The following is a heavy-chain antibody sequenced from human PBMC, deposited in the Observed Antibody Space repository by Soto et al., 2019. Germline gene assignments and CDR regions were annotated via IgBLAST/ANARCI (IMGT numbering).Heavy chain of an antibody. CDR1: GYTFTSYG. J-gene: IGHJ6*02. Sequence: QVQLVQSGAEVKKPGASVKVSCKASGYTFTSYGISWVRQAPGQGLEWMGWISAYNGNTNYAQKLQGRVTMTTDTSTSTAYMEVRSLRSDDTAVYYCAREGGVAGSAWTYGMDVWGQGTTVTVSS. V-gene: IGHV1-18*01. CDR2: ISAYNGNT. D-gene: IGHD6-25*01. CDR3: AREGGVAGSAWTYGMDV.